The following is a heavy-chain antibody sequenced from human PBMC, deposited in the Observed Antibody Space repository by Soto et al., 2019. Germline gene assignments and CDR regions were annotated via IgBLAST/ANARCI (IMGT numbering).Heavy chain of an antibody. CDR2: IFHSGST. V-gene: IGHV4-30-4*01. D-gene: IGHD6-19*01. CDR3: ARDLHGYGSGQD. Sequence: QVQLQESGPGLVKPSQTLSLTCTVSGDSLSSGDYFWSWIRQPPGKGLEWIGYIFHSGSTYYNPSRKRRXXIXVXXSRNQFSLELSSMTAADTAVYYCARDLHGYGSGQDWGQGTLVTVSS. J-gene: IGHJ4*02. CDR1: GDSLSSGDYF.